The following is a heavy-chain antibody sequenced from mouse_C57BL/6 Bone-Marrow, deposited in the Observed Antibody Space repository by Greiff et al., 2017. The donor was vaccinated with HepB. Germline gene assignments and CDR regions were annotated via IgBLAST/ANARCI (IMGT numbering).Heavy chain of an antibody. J-gene: IGHJ4*01. CDR1: GFTFSDYY. Sequence: EVMLVESEGGLVQPGSSMKLSCTASGFTFSDYYMAWVRQVPEKGLEWVANINYDGSSTYYLDSLKSRFIISRDNAKNILYLQMSSLKSEDTATYYCARDHGSSYHYYAMDYWGQGTSVTVSS. D-gene: IGHD1-1*01. CDR3: ARDHGSSYHYYAMDY. V-gene: IGHV5-16*01. CDR2: INYDGSST.